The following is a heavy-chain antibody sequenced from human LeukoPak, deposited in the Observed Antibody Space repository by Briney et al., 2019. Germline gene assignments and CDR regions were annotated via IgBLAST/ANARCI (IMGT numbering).Heavy chain of an antibody. CDR3: ARAEGSGSSFDY. Sequence: GGSLRLSCIASGFPFRSFSMNWVRQAPGKGLEWVSSISSSSTYIYYADSVKGRFTISRDNAKNSLYLQMNSLRVEDTAVYYCARAEGSGSSFDYWGQGTLVTVAS. D-gene: IGHD3-10*01. CDR1: GFPFRSFS. V-gene: IGHV3-21*01. J-gene: IGHJ4*02. CDR2: ISSSSTYI.